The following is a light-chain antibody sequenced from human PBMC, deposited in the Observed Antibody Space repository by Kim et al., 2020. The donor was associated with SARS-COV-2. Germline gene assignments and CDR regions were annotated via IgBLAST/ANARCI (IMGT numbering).Light chain of an antibody. J-gene: IGLJ1*01. V-gene: IGLV3-21*04. CDR1: NIGSTS. CDR3: QVWDSYSDHPYV. Sequence: GKTARITCGGNNIGSTSGHWYKQKPGQAPVLVIYHDSDRPSGIPERFSGSNSGNTATLTISRVEDGDEADYYCQVWDSYSDHPYVFGTGTKVTVL. CDR2: HDS.